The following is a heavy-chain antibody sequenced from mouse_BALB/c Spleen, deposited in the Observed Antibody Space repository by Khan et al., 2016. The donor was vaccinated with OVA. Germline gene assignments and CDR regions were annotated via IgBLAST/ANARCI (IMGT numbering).Heavy chain of an antibody. D-gene: IGHD1-2*01. Sequence: EVQLQESGPEVMKPGASVKISCKASGYTFTDYNMDWLRQRHGKSLEWIGYFFPNSGGSGYNQKFKTKATLTVDISSSTAYMDLRSLTSEDSAVYYCVRSGYGSFAFWGQGTLVTVSA. CDR1: GYTFTDYN. CDR3: VRSGYGSFAF. CDR2: FFPNSGGS. V-gene: IGHV1S29*02. J-gene: IGHJ3*01.